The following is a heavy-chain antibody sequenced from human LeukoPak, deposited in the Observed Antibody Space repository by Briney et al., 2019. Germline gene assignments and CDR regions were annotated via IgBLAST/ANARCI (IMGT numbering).Heavy chain of an antibody. CDR1: GGTFSSYA. Sequence: SVKVSCKASGGTFSSYAISWVRQAPGQGLEWMGGIIPIFGTANYAQKFQGRVTITTDESTSTAYMELRSLRSDDTAVYYCARGILRFLEWLAIDAFDTWGQGTMVTVSS. V-gene: IGHV1-69*05. J-gene: IGHJ3*02. D-gene: IGHD3-3*01. CDR3: ARGILRFLEWLAIDAFDT. CDR2: IIPIFGTA.